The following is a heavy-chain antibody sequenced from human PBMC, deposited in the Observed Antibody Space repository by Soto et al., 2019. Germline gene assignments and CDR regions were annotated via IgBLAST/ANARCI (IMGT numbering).Heavy chain of an antibody. Sequence: SVKVSCKASGGTFSSYAISWVRQAPGQGLEWMGGIIPIFGTANYAQKFQGRVTITADESTSTAYMELSSLRSEDTAVYYCARENSQYYYDSSDLYYFDYWGQGTLVTVSS. J-gene: IGHJ4*02. V-gene: IGHV1-69*13. D-gene: IGHD3-22*01. CDR1: GGTFSSYA. CDR3: ARENSQYYYDSSDLYYFDY. CDR2: IIPIFGTA.